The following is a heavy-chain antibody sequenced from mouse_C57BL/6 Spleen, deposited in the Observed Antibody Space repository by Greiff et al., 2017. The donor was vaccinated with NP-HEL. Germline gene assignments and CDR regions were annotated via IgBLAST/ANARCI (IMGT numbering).Heavy chain of an antibody. CDR1: GYTFTSYW. J-gene: IGHJ4*01. CDR3: ARGNDGYHYYAMDY. Sequence: QVQLQQPGAELVKPGASVKLSCKASGYTFTSYWMHWVKQRPGQGLEWIGMIHPNSGSTNYNEKFKSKATLTVDKSSSTAYMQLSSLTSEDSAVYYCARGNDGYHYYAMDYWGQGTSVTVSS. D-gene: IGHD2-3*01. CDR2: IHPNSGST. V-gene: IGHV1-64*01.